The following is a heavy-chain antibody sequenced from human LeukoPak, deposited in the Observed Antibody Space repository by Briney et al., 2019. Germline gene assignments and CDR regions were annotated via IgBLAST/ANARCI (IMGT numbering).Heavy chain of an antibody. Sequence: GGSLRLSCAASGFTFSSYGMHWVRQAPGKGLEWVAVIWYDGSNKYYADSVKGRFTISRDNSKNTPYLQMNSLRAEDTAVYYCARGSATYYDYVWGSYPLDYWGQGTLVTVSS. V-gene: IGHV3-33*01. CDR2: IWYDGSNK. D-gene: IGHD3-16*02. CDR3: ARGSATYYDYVWGSYPLDY. CDR1: GFTFSSYG. J-gene: IGHJ4*02.